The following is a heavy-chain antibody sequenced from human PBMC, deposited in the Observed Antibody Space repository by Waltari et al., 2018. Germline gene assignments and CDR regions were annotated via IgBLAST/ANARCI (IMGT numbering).Heavy chain of an antibody. V-gene: IGHV1-69*02. CDR1: GGTLRSYT. Sequence: QVQLVQSGDEVKKPGSSVKVSCKASGGTLRSYTTSWVRLAPGQGLEWMGRIIHILGIANYAQKFQGRVTITADKSTSTAYMELSSLRSEDTAVYYCARVGHSSGWSFLGYWGQGTLVTVSS. J-gene: IGHJ4*02. CDR3: ARVGHSSGWSFLGY. D-gene: IGHD6-19*01. CDR2: IIHILGIA.